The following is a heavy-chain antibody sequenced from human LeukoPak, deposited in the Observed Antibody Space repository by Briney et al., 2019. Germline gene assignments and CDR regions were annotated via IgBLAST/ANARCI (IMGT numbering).Heavy chain of an antibody. CDR2: IWYDGSNK. Sequence: PGGSLRLSCAASGFTFSSYGMHWVRQAPGKGLEWVAVIWYDGSNKYYADSVKGRFTISRDNSKNTLYLQMNSLRAEDTAVYYCARDPFSRERYYGSFFDYWGQGTLVTVSS. CDR3: ARDPFSRERYYGSFFDY. V-gene: IGHV3-33*01. J-gene: IGHJ4*02. CDR1: GFTFSSYG. D-gene: IGHD3-10*01.